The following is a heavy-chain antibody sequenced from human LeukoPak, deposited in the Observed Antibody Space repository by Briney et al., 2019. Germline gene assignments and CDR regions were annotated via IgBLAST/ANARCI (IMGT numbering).Heavy chain of an antibody. Sequence: GGSLRLSCAASGFTFSSNWMHWVRQGPGKGLVWVSRINSDGSGTSYADSVKGRFTISRDNAKNTLYLQMNSLRAEDTAVYYCARGGYSYGRVDYWGQGALVTVSS. CDR2: INSDGSGT. J-gene: IGHJ4*02. V-gene: IGHV3-74*01. CDR3: ARGGYSYGRVDY. D-gene: IGHD5-18*01. CDR1: GFTFSSNW.